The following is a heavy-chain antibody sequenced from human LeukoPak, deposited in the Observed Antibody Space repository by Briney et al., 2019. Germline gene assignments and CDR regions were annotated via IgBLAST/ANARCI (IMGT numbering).Heavy chain of an antibody. V-gene: IGHV3-30*02. J-gene: IGHJ4*02. D-gene: IGHD1-7*01. Sequence: GGSLRLSCAASGSTFSSYGMHWVRQAPGTGLEWVAFIRYDGSNTYYADSVKGRFTISRDNSKNSLYLQMKSLRAEDTAVYYCAKDSRNYFSPDYWGQGTLVTVSS. CDR2: IRYDGSNT. CDR1: GSTFSSYG. CDR3: AKDSRNYFSPDY.